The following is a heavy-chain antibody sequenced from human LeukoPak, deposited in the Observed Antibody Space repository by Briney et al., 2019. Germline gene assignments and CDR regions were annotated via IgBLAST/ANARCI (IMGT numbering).Heavy chain of an antibody. CDR3: AREFYNNWFDP. J-gene: IGHJ5*02. V-gene: IGHV3-30*02. CDR2: IRYDGSNK. Sequence: GGSLRLSCAASGFTFTNYGMHWVRQAPGKGLEWAAFIRYDGSNKNYADSVKGRFTISRDNAKNSLYLQMNSLRAEDTAVYYCAREFYNNWFDPWGQGTLVTVSS. CDR1: GFTFTNYG.